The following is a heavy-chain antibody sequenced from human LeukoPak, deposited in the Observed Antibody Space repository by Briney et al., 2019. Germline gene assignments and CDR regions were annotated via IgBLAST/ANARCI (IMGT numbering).Heavy chain of an antibody. CDR3: ARGLFNSLPVRGYYFDY. D-gene: IGHD3-10*01. CDR1: GDSISSGGYY. Sequence: SQTLSLTCTGSGDSISSGGYYWSWIRQHPGKGLEWIGYIYYSGSTYYNPSLKSRVTISVDTSKNQFSLKLSSVTAADTAVYYCARGLFNSLPVRGYYFDYWGQGTLVAVSS. CDR2: IYYSGST. V-gene: IGHV4-31*03. J-gene: IGHJ4*02.